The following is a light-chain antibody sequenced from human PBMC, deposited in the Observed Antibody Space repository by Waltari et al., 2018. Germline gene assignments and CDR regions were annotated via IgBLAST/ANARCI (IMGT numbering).Light chain of an antibody. CDR1: SSDIGGYNY. V-gene: IGLV2-14*03. J-gene: IGLJ2*01. CDR2: DVS. Sequence: QSALTQPASVSGSPGQSITISCTGTSSDIGGYNYVSWYQQHPGKAPKLMIYDVSDRPSGVSNRFAGSKSGNTASLTISGLQAEDEADYYCSSHVTTSTPYVVFGGGTKLTVL. CDR3: SSHVTTSTPYVV.